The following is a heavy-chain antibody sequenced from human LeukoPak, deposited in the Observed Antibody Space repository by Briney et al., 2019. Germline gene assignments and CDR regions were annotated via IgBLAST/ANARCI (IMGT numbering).Heavy chain of an antibody. CDR3: ARDFLGAGTVGATSGY. D-gene: IGHD1-26*01. Sequence: SETLSLTCTVSGGSISSSSYYWGWIRQPPGKGLEWIGSIYYSGSTYYNPSLKSRVTISVDTSKNQFSLKVNSVTAADTAVYYCARDFLGAGTVGATSGYWGQGTLVTVSS. V-gene: IGHV4-39*02. CDR2: IYYSGST. J-gene: IGHJ4*02. CDR1: GGSISSSSYY.